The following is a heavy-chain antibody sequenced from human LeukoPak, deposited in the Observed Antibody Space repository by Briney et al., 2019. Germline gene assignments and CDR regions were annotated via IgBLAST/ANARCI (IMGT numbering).Heavy chain of an antibody. CDR2: IRYDGSNK. Sequence: PGGSLRLSCAASGFTFSSYGMHWARQAPGKGLEWVAFIRYDGSNKYYADSVKGRFTISRDNSKNTLYLQMNSLRAEDTAVYYCANAYYDILTGYYGYYYGMDVWGQGTTVTVSS. D-gene: IGHD3-9*01. J-gene: IGHJ6*02. CDR3: ANAYYDILTGYYGYYYGMDV. V-gene: IGHV3-30*02. CDR1: GFTFSSYG.